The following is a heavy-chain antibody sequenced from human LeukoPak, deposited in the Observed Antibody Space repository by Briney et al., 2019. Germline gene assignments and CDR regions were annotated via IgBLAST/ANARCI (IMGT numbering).Heavy chain of an antibody. J-gene: IGHJ4*02. CDR3: ARLSLVRNFDY. CDR1: GGSFSGYY. V-gene: IGHV4-34*01. D-gene: IGHD2-15*01. CDR2: INHSGST. Sequence: SETLSLTCAVYGGSFSGYYWSWIRQPPGKGLEWIGEINHSGSTNYNPSLKSRVTISVDTSKNQFSLKLSSVTAADTAVYYCARLSLVRNFDYWGQGALVTVSS.